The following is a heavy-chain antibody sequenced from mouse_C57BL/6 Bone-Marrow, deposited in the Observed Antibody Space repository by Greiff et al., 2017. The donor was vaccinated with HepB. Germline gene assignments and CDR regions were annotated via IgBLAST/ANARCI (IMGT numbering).Heavy chain of an antibody. V-gene: IGHV1-62-2*01. CDR1: GYTFTEYT. CDR2: FYPGSGSI. D-gene: IGHD1-1*01. CDR3: ARHEGGSYGSSYWYFGV. Sequence: QVQLQQSGAELVKPGASVKLSCKASGYTFTEYTIHWVKQRSGQGLEWIGWFYPGSGSIKYNEKFKDKATLTADKSSSTVYMELSRLTSEDSAVYFCARHEGGSYGSSYWYFGVWGTGTTVTVSS. J-gene: IGHJ1*03.